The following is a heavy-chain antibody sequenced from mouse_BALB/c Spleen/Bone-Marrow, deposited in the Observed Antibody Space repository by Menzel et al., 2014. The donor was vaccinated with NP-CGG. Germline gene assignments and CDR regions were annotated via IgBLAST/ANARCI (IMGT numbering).Heavy chain of an antibody. CDR3: ARHVVEVRRGLDY. CDR2: ISSGGSYT. J-gene: IGHJ4*01. D-gene: IGHD2-14*01. CDR1: GFVFSSYD. Sequence: EVMLVESGGGLVKPGGSLKLSCAASGFVFSSYDMSWVRQTPEKRLEWVATISSGGSYTYYPDSVKGRFTISRDNARNTLYLQMSSLRSEDTALYYCARHVVEVRRGLDYWGQGTSVTVSS. V-gene: IGHV5-9*02.